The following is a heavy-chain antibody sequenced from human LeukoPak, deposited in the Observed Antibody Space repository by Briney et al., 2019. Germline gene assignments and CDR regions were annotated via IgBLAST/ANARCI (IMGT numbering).Heavy chain of an antibody. CDR3: ARGRWDIVVVVAATHGWFDP. D-gene: IGHD2-15*01. V-gene: IGHV4-34*01. Sequence: SETLSLTCAVYGGSFSGYYWSWIRQPPGKGLEWIGEINHSGSTNYNPSHKSRVTISVDTSKNQFSLKLSSVTAADTAVYYCARGRWDIVVVVAATHGWFDPWGQGTLVTVSS. J-gene: IGHJ5*02. CDR2: INHSGST. CDR1: GGSFSGYY.